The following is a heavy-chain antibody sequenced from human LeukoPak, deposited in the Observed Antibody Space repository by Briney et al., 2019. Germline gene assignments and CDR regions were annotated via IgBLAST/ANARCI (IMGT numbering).Heavy chain of an antibody. CDR3: VKGLVQTTMSYSVDY. V-gene: IGHV3-30*18. Sequence: GRSLRLSCAASGFTFTNYAMHWVRQTPGKGLEWVALISSDGSKDIYADPVKGRFTVSRDNSKNTLYLQMNSLRAEDTAVYYCVKGLVQTTMSYSVDYWGQGALVTVSS. CDR1: GFTFTNYA. D-gene: IGHD1-1*01. CDR2: ISSDGSKD. J-gene: IGHJ4*02.